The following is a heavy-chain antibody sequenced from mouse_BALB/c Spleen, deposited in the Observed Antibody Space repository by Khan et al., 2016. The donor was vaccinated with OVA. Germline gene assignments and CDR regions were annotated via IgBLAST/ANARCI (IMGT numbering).Heavy chain of an antibody. CDR2: INTYTGEP. CDR1: GYTFTNCG. D-gene: IGHD2-10*01. V-gene: IGHV9-3-1*01. J-gene: IGHJ4*01. CDR3: ARPPYFSYVLDY. Sequence: QIQLVQSGPELKKPGETVKISCKASGYTFTNCGMNWVQQAPGKGLKWMGWINTYTGEPTYADDFKGRFAFSLETSATTAYLQMNNLTNEDTATYLCARPPYFSYVLDYWGQGTSVTVSS.